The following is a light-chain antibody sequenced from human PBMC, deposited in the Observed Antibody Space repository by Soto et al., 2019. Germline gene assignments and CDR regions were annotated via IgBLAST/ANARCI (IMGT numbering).Light chain of an antibody. V-gene: IGKV3-11*01. J-gene: IGKJ5*01. Sequence: EIVLTQSPATLSLSPGERATLSCRASQSVSKYLGWYQQKPGQAPRLLISDASNRATGIPARFSGSGSGTDFTLTISSLEPEDFAVYYCQQRGTWPRTFGQGTRLEIK. CDR1: QSVSKY. CDR2: DAS. CDR3: QQRGTWPRT.